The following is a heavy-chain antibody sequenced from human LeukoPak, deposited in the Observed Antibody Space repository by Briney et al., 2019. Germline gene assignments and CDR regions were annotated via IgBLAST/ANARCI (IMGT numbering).Heavy chain of an antibody. CDR3: ARGPRLYCSSTSCYPFDY. V-gene: IGHV4-34*01. Sequence: SSETLSLTCAVYGGSLSDKYWSWIRQSPGKGLEWIGEINNSGRTNHNPSLKGRVTLSVDTSKNQFSLKLNSVTAADTAVYYCARGPRLYCSSTSCYPFDYWGQGTLVTVSS. D-gene: IGHD2-2*01. CDR1: GGSLSDKY. CDR2: INNSGRT. J-gene: IGHJ4*02.